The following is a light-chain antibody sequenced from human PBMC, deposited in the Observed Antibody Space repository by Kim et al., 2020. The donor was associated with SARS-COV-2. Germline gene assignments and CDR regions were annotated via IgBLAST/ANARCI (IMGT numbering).Light chain of an antibody. CDR3: QVWDSGVI. V-gene: IGLV3-9*01. Sequence: SYELTQPLSVSVALGQTARITCGGSNIERRTVNWYQQKPGQAPFLVIYRDRTRPSGIPERFSGSNSGNTATLTISSAQVADEADYYCQVWDSGVIFGGGTKLTVL. CDR2: RDR. CDR1: NIERRT. J-gene: IGLJ2*01.